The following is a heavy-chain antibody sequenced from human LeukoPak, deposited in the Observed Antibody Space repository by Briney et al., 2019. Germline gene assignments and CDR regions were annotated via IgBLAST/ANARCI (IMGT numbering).Heavy chain of an antibody. V-gene: IGHV1-46*01. D-gene: IGHD3-3*01. CDR1: GYTFTSYY. J-gene: IGHJ3*02. CDR3: ARAVVLRFLEWLSGGASDI. CDR2: INPSGGST. Sequence: ASVKVSCKASGYTFTSYYMHWVRQAPGQGLEWMGIINPSGGSTSYAQKFQGRVTMTRNTSISTAYMELSSLRSEDTAVYYCARAVVLRFLEWLSGGASDIWGQGTMVTVSS.